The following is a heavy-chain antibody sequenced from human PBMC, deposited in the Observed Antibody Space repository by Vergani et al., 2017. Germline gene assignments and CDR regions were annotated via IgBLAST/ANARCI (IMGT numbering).Heavy chain of an antibody. V-gene: IGHV3-23*01. CDR1: GFTFSSYA. CDR2: ISGSGGST. D-gene: IGHD2-21*02. CDR3: AKGRAYCGGDCYPYYYYGMDV. Sequence: EVQLLESGGGLVQPGGSLRLSCAASGFTFSSYAMSWVCQAPGKGLEWVSAISGSGGSTYYADSVKGLFTISRDNSKNTLYLQMNSLRAEDTAVYYCAKGRAYCGGDCYPYYYYGMDVWGQGP. J-gene: IGHJ6*02.